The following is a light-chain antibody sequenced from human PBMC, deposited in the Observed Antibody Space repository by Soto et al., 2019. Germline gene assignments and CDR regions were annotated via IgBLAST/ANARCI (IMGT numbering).Light chain of an antibody. CDR3: FSYAGSYTVV. V-gene: IGLV2-11*01. CDR2: DVN. Sequence: QSALTQPRSVSGSPGQSVTTSCTGTSSDVGGYTYVSWYQQHPGKAPKLMIYDVNKRPSGVPDRFSGSKSGNTASLTISGLQADDEAHYYCFSYAGSYTVVVGGGTKLTVL. J-gene: IGLJ2*01. CDR1: SSDVGGYTY.